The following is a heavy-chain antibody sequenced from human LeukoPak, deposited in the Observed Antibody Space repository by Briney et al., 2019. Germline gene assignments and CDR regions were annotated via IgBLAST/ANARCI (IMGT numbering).Heavy chain of an antibody. J-gene: IGHJ3*02. Sequence: SETLSLTCAVYGGSFSGYYWSWIRQPPGKGLEWIGEINHSGSTNYNPSLKSRVTISVDTFKNQFSLKLSSVTAADTAVYYCARSWLSTPYDAFDIWGQGTMVTVSS. CDR1: GGSFSGYY. V-gene: IGHV4-34*01. D-gene: IGHD3-22*01. CDR3: ARSWLSTPYDAFDI. CDR2: INHSGST.